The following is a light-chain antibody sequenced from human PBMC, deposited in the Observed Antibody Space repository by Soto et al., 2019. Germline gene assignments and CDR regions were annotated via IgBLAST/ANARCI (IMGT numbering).Light chain of an antibody. J-gene: IGKJ2*01. CDR3: MQALQTPYT. Sequence: DIVMTQSPVSLPVTPGEPASISCRSSQSLLHSNGNTYLDWYLQKPWQSPQLLIHLGSNRASGVPDRFSGSGSGTDFTLKISRVEAEDVGVYYCMQALQTPYTFGQGTKLEIK. CDR2: LGS. V-gene: IGKV2-28*01. CDR1: QSLLHSNGNTY.